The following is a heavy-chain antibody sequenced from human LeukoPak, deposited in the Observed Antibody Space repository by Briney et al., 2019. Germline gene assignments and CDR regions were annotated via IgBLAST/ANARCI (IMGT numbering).Heavy chain of an antibody. D-gene: IGHD5-24*01. J-gene: IGHJ4*02. CDR3: ARVVEMATIDY. V-gene: IGHV3-48*04. CDR2: VSISSGTI. Sequence: GGSLRLSRAASGFTFSGHNMNWVRQAPGKGLEWIAFVSISSGTIYYADSVKGRFTISRDNAKNSLYLQMNSLRAEDTAVYYCARVVEMATIDYWGQGTLVTVSS. CDR1: GFTFSGHN.